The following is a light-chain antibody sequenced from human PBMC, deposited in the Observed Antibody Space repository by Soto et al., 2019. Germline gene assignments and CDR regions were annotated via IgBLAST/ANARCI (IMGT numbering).Light chain of an antibody. Sequence: QSALTQPPSVSGAPGQSMTVSCTGTSSEIGASNFVSWYQHLPGRAPKVIIFEATNRPSGVSNRFSGSKSGITASLTISGLQADDESEYCCISYKTDDTFLFGTGTKLTVL. J-gene: IGLJ1*01. CDR3: ISYKTDDTFL. V-gene: IGLV2-14*01. CDR1: SSEIGASNF. CDR2: EAT.